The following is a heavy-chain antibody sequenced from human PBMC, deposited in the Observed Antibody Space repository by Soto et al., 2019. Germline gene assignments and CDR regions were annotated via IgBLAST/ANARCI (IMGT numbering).Heavy chain of an antibody. J-gene: IGHJ4*02. CDR3: ARAVTMVRAVIHTPYFDY. CDR2: IYYSGST. CDR1: GGSISSGGYY. Sequence: QVQLQESGPGLVKPSQTLSLTCTVSGGSISSGGYYWSWIRQHPGKGLEWIGYIYYSGSTYYNPSLKSRLSISVDKLKKQFTLKPSSVTPADTAVYYCARAVTMVRAVIHTPYFDYRGQGTLVTVSS. D-gene: IGHD3-10*01. V-gene: IGHV4-31*03.